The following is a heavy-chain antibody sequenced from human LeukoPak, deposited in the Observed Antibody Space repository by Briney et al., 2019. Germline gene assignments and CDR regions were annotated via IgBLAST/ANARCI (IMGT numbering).Heavy chain of an antibody. J-gene: IGHJ4*02. CDR1: GAPLNTDNC. CDR3: ARHQTWVFGLKY. D-gene: IGHD3-10*02. V-gene: IGHV4-39*01. CDR2: VHYDGRT. Sequence: SETLSLTCTVSGAPLNTDNCWAWVRQVPGGGLQWIGSVHYDGRTFYNPSLKSRVTLSSDTSRNEFSMKLTSVTAADTAVYFCARHQTWVFGLKYWGQGARVTVSS.